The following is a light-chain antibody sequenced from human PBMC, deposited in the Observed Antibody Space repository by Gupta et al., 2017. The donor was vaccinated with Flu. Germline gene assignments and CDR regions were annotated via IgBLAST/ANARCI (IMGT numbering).Light chain of an antibody. J-gene: IGKJ4*01. V-gene: IGKV1-39*01. CDR2: AAS. Sequence: DIQMTHSPSSLSASVGDRVTITCRASQSISNYLNWYQQKPGKAPKLLIYAASNLQSGVPSRFSGGGSGTEFTLTISGLDPEDFATYYCQQSDSAPLTFGGGTKVDIK. CDR1: QSISNY. CDR3: QQSDSAPLT.